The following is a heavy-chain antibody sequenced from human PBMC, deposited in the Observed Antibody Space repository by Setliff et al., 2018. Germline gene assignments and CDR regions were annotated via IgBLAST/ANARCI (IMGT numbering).Heavy chain of an antibody. CDR3: ARDWALIRYFDLTLDV. Sequence: ASVKVSCKASGYTFTDYYMHWVQQAPGKGLEWMGRVDPEDGETIYAEKFQGRVTLTTDDSTSTAYMELSSLRSEDTAVYYCARDWALIRYFDLTLDVWGQGTTVTVSS. J-gene: IGHJ6*02. CDR1: GYTFTDYY. CDR2: VDPEDGET. D-gene: IGHD3-9*01. V-gene: IGHV1-69-2*01.